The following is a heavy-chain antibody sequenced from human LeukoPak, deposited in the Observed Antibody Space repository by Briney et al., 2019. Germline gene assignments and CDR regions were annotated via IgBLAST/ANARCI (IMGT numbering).Heavy chain of an antibody. Sequence: SETLSLTCTVSGGSVSSGSYYWSWIRQPPGKGLEWIGYIYYSGSTNYNPSLKSRVTISVDTSKNQFSLKPSSVTAADTAVYYCARDYCSSTSCYDSYYYGMDVWGQGTTVTVSS. V-gene: IGHV4-61*01. CDR1: GGSVSSGSYY. CDR3: ARDYCSSTSCYDSYYYGMDV. D-gene: IGHD2-2*01. CDR2: IYYSGST. J-gene: IGHJ6*02.